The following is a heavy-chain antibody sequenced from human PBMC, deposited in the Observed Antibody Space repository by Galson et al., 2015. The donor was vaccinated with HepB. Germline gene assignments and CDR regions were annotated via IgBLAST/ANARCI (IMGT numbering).Heavy chain of an antibody. V-gene: IGHV1-69*13. J-gene: IGHJ4*02. D-gene: IGHD2-2*01. CDR2: NIPIFATI. CDR3: GRSSYVVVDPPAVPFDY. Sequence: SVKVSCKASGGTFSRFAVNWVRQAPGQGLEWIGGNIPIFATINYAQKFQGRVSISADESTSTTYLQLDSLGPDDTAVYYCGRSSYVVVDPPAVPFDYRGQGTLVTVSS. CDR1: GGTFSRFA.